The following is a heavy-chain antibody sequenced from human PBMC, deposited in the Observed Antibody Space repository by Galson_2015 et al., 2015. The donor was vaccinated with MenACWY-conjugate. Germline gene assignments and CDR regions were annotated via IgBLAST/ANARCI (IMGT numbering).Heavy chain of an antibody. CDR1: GFTFSTYT. Sequence: SLRLSCAASGFTFSTYTVSWVRQAPGKGLEWVSAISNSGDSTFYADSVKGRFTISRDNSKNTLYLQMNSLRAEDTAVYYCANPTTGRARTWGQGTMVTVSS. J-gene: IGHJ3*01. D-gene: IGHD1-1*01. V-gene: IGHV3-23*01. CDR2: ISNSGDST. CDR3: ANPTTGRART.